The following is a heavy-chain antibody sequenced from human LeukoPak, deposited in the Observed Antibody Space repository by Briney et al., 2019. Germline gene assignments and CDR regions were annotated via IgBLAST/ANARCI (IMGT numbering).Heavy chain of an antibody. Sequence: PGGSLRLSCAASGFTFSSYAMSWVRQAPGKGLEWVSAISGSGGSTYYADSVKGRFTISRDNSKNTLYLQMNSLRAEDTAVYYCAKGTEWLLYYYYYGMDVWGQGTTVTVSS. D-gene: IGHD3-3*01. CDR3: AKGTEWLLYYYYYGMDV. J-gene: IGHJ6*02. CDR2: ISGSGGST. CDR1: GFTFSSYA. V-gene: IGHV3-23*01.